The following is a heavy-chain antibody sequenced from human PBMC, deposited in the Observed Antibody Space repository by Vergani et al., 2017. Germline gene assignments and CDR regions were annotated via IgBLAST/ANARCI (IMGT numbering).Heavy chain of an antibody. Sequence: QVQLQQWGAGLLKPSETLSLTCAVYGGSFSGYYWSWIRQPPGKGLEWIGEINHSRSTNYNPSLKSRVTISVDTSKNQFSLKLSSVTAAATAVYYCARAALGWLQFLRWFDPWGQGTLVTVSS. CDR2: INHSRST. D-gene: IGHD5-24*01. CDR3: ARAALGWLQFLRWFDP. V-gene: IGHV4-34*01. J-gene: IGHJ5*02. CDR1: GGSFSGYY.